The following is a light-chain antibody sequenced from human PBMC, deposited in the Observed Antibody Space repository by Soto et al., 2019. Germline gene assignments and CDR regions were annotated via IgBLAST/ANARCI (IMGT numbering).Light chain of an antibody. V-gene: IGLV2-23*01. J-gene: IGLJ1*01. Sequence: QSALTQPASVSGSPGQSITISCTGTSSDVGNYNLVSWYQQHPGKAPKLMIYEGSKRPSGVSYRFSGSKSGNTASLTISILQAEDEADYYCCSYAGSSTYVFGTGTKV. CDR3: CSYAGSSTYV. CDR2: EGS. CDR1: SSDVGNYNL.